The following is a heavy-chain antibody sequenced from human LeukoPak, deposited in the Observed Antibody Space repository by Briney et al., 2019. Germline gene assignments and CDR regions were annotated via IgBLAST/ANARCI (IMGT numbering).Heavy chain of an antibody. J-gene: IGHJ5*02. D-gene: IGHD1-1*01. Sequence: SETLSLTCTVSGYSISSGYYWGWIRQPPGKGLEWIGSIYHSGSTYYNPSLKSRVTISVDTSKNQFSLRLSSVTAADTAVYYCARDKGGTTRGWFDPWGQGTLVTVSS. CDR3: ARDKGGTTRGWFDP. CDR1: GYSISSGYY. V-gene: IGHV4-38-2*02. CDR2: IYHSGST.